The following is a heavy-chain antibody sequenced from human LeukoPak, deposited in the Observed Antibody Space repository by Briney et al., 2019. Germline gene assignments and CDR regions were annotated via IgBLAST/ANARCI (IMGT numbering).Heavy chain of an antibody. CDR1: GGTFSSCA. D-gene: IGHD3-10*01. CDR3: ASSSGILLGGYDL. CDR2: IIPIFGTA. V-gene: IGHV1-69*13. J-gene: IGHJ5*02. Sequence: SVKVSCKASGGTFSSCAISWLRQAPGQGLEWMGGIIPIFGTANYAQKFQGRVTITADESTSTAYMELSSLRSEDTAVYYCASSSGILLGGYDLWGQGTLVTVSS.